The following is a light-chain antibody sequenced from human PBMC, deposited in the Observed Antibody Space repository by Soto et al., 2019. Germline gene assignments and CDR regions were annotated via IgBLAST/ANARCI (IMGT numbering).Light chain of an antibody. V-gene: IGLV1-47*02. CDR3: APWDDSLSGRV. Sequence: QSVLTQPPSASGTPGQRVTISCSGSGSNIGTNDVYCYQQLPGTAPKLLIFSNNQRPSGVPDRVSGSKSGTSASLAISWLRSGDEADYYCAPWDDSLSGRVFGGGTKVTVL. CDR2: SNN. J-gene: IGLJ3*02. CDR1: GSNIGTND.